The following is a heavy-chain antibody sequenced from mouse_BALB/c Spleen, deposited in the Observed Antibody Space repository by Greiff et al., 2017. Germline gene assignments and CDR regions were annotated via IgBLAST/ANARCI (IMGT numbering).Heavy chain of an antibody. CDR3: ARGDYDYDVRPAY. CDR2: ISCYNGAT. V-gene: IGHV1S34*01. J-gene: IGHJ3*01. D-gene: IGHD2-4*01. CDR1: GYSFTGYY. Sequence: LVKTGASVKISCKASGYSFTGYYMHWVKQSHGKSLEWIGYISCYNGATSYNQKFKGKATFTVDTSSSTAYMQFNSLTSEDSAVYYCARGDYDYDVRPAYWGQGTLVTVSA.